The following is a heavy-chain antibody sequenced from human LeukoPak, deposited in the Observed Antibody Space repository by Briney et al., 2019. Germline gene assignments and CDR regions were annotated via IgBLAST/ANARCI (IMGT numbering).Heavy chain of an antibody. CDR3: ARGSSTSGYYYGMDV. CDR2: ISSSSGYI. Sequence: GGSLRLSCAASGFTFSSYSMNWVRQAPGKGLEWVSSISSSSGYIYYADSVKGRFTISRDNAKNSLYLQMNSLRAEDTAVYYCARGSSTSGYYYGMDVWGQGTTVTVSS. D-gene: IGHD2-2*01. V-gene: IGHV3-21*01. CDR1: GFTFSSYS. J-gene: IGHJ6*02.